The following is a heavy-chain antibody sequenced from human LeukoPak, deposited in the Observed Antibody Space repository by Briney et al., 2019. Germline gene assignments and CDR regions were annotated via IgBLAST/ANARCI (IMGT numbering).Heavy chain of an antibody. CDR3: ARGFLLGELFHDY. V-gene: IGHV1-2*06. CDR1: GYTFTGYY. Sequence: ASVKVSCKASGYTFTGYYMHWVRQAPGQGLEWMGRINPNSGGTNYAQKFQGRVTMTRDTSISTAYMELSRLRSDDTAVYYCARGFLLGELFHDYWGQGTLVTVSS. D-gene: IGHD3-10*01. J-gene: IGHJ4*02. CDR2: INPNSGGT.